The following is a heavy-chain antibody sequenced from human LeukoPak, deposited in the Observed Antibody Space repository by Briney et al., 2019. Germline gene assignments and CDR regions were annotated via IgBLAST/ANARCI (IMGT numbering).Heavy chain of an antibody. CDR1: GGSIRSYY. D-gene: IGHD6-19*01. CDR2: MHHSGST. J-gene: IGHJ5*02. CDR3: ARHAAVEGSSGWSPLWWFDP. V-gene: IGHV4-59*08. Sequence: SETLSLTCTVSGGSIRSYYWSWIRQPPGQALEWIGYMHHSGSTKHNPYLKSRVTISVDTSKSQFSLKLSSVTAADTAVYYCARHAAVEGSSGWSPLWWFDPWGQGTLVTVSS.